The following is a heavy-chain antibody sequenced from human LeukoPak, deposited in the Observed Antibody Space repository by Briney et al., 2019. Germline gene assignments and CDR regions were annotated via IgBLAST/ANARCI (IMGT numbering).Heavy chain of an antibody. Sequence: SETLSLTCTVSGGSISNYYWSWIRQPPGKGLEWIGFISYTGRTNDNPSLKSRVTISVDTSRNQFSLKLNSVTAADTAVVTAAGTRGYYFDYWGQGTLITVSS. CDR3: AGTRGYYFDY. CDR1: GGSISNYY. D-gene: IGHD6-13*01. V-gene: IGHV4-59*08. CDR2: ISYTGRT. J-gene: IGHJ4*02.